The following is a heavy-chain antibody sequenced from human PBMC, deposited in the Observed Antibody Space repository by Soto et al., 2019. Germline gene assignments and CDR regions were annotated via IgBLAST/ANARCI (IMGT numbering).Heavy chain of an antibody. CDR3: DNDSTRGTCHDTDA. V-gene: IGHV3-23*01. Sequence: VGYLRLCCAASGFTFSSYAMSWVRQAPGKGLEWVSAISGFGGSTYYADSVKDHFTISRDNSKNTLHLQMKSLRAEDAAIYHFDNDSTRGTCHDTDARGQ. D-gene: IGHD2-2*01. J-gene: IGHJ1*01. CDR2: ISGFGGST. CDR1: GFTFSSYA.